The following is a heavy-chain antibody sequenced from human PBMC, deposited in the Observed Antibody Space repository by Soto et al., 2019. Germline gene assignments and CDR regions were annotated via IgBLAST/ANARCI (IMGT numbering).Heavy chain of an antibody. CDR3: AKDDRYCSGTSCDYYYYYYMDV. D-gene: IGHD2-2*01. CDR2: ISYDGSNK. J-gene: IGHJ6*03. Sequence: QVQLVESGGGVVQPGRSLRLSCAASGFTLSSFGMHWVRQAPGKGLEWVAVISYDGSNKYYADSVKGRFTISRDNSKNTLYLHMNSLRAEDTAVYYCAKDDRYCSGTSCDYYYYYYMDVWGKGTTVTVSS. V-gene: IGHV3-30*18. CDR1: GFTLSSFG.